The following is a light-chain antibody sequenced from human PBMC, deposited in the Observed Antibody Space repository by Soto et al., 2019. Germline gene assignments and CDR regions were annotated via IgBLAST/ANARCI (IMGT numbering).Light chain of an antibody. CDR1: QSVSSY. J-gene: IGKJ4*01. Sequence: EIVLTQSPATLSLSPGERATLSCRARQSVSSYLAWYQQNPGQAPRLLLYHASNRATSIPSRFSGSGSGTVFTLTIISLEPKDYAVYYWQQRSNWPLTFGGGTKVEIK. CDR3: QQRSNWPLT. CDR2: HAS. V-gene: IGKV3-11*01.